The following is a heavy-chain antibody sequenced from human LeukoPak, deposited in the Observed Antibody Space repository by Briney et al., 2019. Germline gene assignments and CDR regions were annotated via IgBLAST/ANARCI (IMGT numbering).Heavy chain of an antibody. CDR2: INPNSGDA. J-gene: IGHJ4*02. CDR3: ARVGHDFDY. V-gene: IGHV1-2*02. Sequence: ASVKVSCKASGYTFTGYYMHWVRQAPGQGLEWVGWINPNSGDAKYGQNFQGRVTMTRDTSISTAYMELSSLRSEDTAVYYCARVGHDFDYWGQGTLVTVSS. CDR1: GYTFTGYY.